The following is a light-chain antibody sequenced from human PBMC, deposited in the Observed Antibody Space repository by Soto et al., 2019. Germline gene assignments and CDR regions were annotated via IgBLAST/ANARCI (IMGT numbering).Light chain of an antibody. V-gene: IGLV2-14*01. CDR3: SSYTAGGTI. Sequence: QSVLTQPASVSGSPGQSITISCTGTSCDVGGHYYVSWYQQLPGKAPKLMISEVSNRPSGVSNRFSGSKSGNTASLTISGLQAEDEADYYCSSYTAGGTIFXTGTKVTVL. CDR2: EVS. J-gene: IGLJ1*01. CDR1: SCDVGGHYY.